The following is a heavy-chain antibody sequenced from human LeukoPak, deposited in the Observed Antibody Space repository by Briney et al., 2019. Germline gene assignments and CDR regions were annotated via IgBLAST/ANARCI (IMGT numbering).Heavy chain of an antibody. CDR1: GFTFSSYW. D-gene: IGHD2-2*01. V-gene: IGHV3-7*01. CDR3: ARVEPKYPYYYMDV. CDR2: IKQDGSEK. J-gene: IGHJ6*03. Sequence: GGSLRLSCAASGFTFSSYWMSWVRQAPGKGLEWVANIKQDGSEKYYVDSVKGRFTISRDNAKNSLYLQMNSLRAEDTAVYYCARVEPKYPYYYMDVWGKGTTVTVSS.